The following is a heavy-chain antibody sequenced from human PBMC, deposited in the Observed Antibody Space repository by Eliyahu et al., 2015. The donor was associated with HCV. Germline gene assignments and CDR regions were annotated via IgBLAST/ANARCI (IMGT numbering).Heavy chain of an antibody. CDR2: ISAYNGNT. CDR1: GYTFTXYG. D-gene: IGHD2-15*01. Sequence: QVQLVQSGAEVKTPGASVKVSCKASGYTFTXYGISWVRQAPGQGLEWMGWISAYNGNTNYAQKLQGRVTMTTDTSTRTAYMELRSLRSDDTAVYYCARDRATPYYYYGMDVWGQGTTVTVSS. CDR3: ARDRATPYYYYGMDV. V-gene: IGHV1-18*01. J-gene: IGHJ6*02.